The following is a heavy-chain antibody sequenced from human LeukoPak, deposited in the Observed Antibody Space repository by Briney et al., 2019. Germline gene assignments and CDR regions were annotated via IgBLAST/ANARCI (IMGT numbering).Heavy chain of an antibody. J-gene: IGHJ5*02. V-gene: IGHV4-34*01. CDR3: ARQRFCSGGSCYSAWFDP. CDR2: INHSGST. CDR1: GGSFSGYY. D-gene: IGHD2-15*01. Sequence: NPSETLSLTCAVYGGSFSGYYWSWIRQPPGKGLEWIGEINHSGSTNYNPSLKSRVTISVDTSKNQFSLKLSSVTAADTAVYYCARQRFCSGGSCYSAWFDPWGQGTLVTVSS.